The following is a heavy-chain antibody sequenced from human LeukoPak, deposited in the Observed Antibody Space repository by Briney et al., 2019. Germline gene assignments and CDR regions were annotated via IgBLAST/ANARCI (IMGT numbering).Heavy chain of an antibody. D-gene: IGHD3-9*01. CDR1: GFTFSSYS. V-gene: IGHV3-21*01. CDR3: ARATTYDILTGYFDY. Sequence: GGSLRLSCAASGFTFSSYSMNWVRQAPGKGLEWVSSISSSSSYIYYADSVKGRFTISRDNAKNSLYLQMNSLRAEDTAVYYCARATTYDILTGYFDYWGQGTLVTVSS. CDR2: ISSSSSYI. J-gene: IGHJ4*02.